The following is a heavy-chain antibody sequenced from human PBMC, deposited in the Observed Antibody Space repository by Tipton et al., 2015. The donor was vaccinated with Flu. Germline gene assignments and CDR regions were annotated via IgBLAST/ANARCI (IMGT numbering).Heavy chain of an antibody. V-gene: IGHV3-23*01. D-gene: IGHD5/OR15-5a*01. CDR3: AKVIPEKVSGLDY. Sequence: SLRLSCAASGFTFSSYAMSWVRQAPGKGLEWVSDISGGGGGTYYADSVKGRFTISRDNSKNMLYLRMNSLSAEDTAIYYCAKVIPEKVSGLDYWGQGTLVTVSS. CDR2: ISGGGGGT. J-gene: IGHJ4*02. CDR1: GFTFSSYA.